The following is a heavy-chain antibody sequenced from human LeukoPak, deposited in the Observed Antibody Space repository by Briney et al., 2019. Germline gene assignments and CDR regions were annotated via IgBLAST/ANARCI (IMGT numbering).Heavy chain of an antibody. CDR2: ISGSGGSR. V-gene: IGHV3-23*01. J-gene: IGHJ4*02. Sequence: PGGSLRLSCAASGFTFSSYAMSWVRQAPGKGLEWVSTISGSGGSRYYADAVKGRFTISRDKSNITLYLQMNSLRAEHTAVYYCAKEWELPSYFDYWGQGTLVTVSS. CDR3: AKEWELPSYFDY. D-gene: IGHD1-26*01. CDR1: GFTFSSYA.